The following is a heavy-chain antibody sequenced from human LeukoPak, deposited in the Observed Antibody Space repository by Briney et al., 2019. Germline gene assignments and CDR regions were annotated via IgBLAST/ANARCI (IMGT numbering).Heavy chain of an antibody. J-gene: IGHJ4*02. D-gene: IGHD1-1*01. CDR3: AREVTTGTTGY. Sequence: ASVKVSCKASGYTFNGYYIHWVRQAPGQGPEWMGWINPNGGGTNYAQKFQGRVTMTRDTSISTAYMELSRLTSDDTAVYYCAREVTTGTTGYWGQGTLVTVSS. V-gene: IGHV1-2*02. CDR1: GYTFNGYY. CDR2: INPNGGGT.